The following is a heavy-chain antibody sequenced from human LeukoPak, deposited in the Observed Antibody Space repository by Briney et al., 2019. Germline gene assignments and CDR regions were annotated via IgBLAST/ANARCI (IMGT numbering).Heavy chain of an antibody. CDR2: IKQDGSEK. J-gene: IGHJ4*02. CDR1: GFTFSSYW. D-gene: IGHD2-2*01. Sequence: GGSLRLSCAASGFTFSSYWMSWVRQAPGKGLEWVANIKQDGSEKYYVDSVKGRFTISRDNAKNSLYLQMNSLRAEDTAVYYCARALGYCSSASCYYFDNWGQGTLVTVSS. V-gene: IGHV3-7*01. CDR3: ARALGYCSSASCYYFDN.